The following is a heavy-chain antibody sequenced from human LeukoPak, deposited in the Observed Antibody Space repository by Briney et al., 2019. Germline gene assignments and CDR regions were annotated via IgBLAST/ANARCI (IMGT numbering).Heavy chain of an antibody. CDR2: IYYSGST. CDR3: ARLSTVTTSFDY. Sequence: SETLSLTCTVSGGSITTSTYYWGWIRQPPGKGLEWIGSIYYSGSTYNNPSLKSRVTMSVDTSKNQLSLKLSSVTAADTAVYYCARLSTVTTSFDYWGQGTLVTVSS. J-gene: IGHJ4*02. CDR1: GGSITTSTYY. D-gene: IGHD4-17*01. V-gene: IGHV4-39*07.